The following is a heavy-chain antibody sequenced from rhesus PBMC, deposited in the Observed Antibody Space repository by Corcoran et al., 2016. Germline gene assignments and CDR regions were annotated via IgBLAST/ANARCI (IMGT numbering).Heavy chain of an antibody. CDR3: ARDVDSYGGGYSLDV. V-gene: IGHV4S2*01. J-gene: IGHJ5-2*02. CDR1: GASISSNY. CDR2: IYGSGGST. Sequence: QVQLQESGPGLVKPSETLPLTCAVSGASISSNYWSWIRQAPGKGLEWIGRIYGSGGSTDYNPSLKSQVTSSIDASKNQFSLKLSSVTAADTAVYYCARDVDSYGGGYSLDVWGRGVLVTVSS. D-gene: IGHD5-36*01.